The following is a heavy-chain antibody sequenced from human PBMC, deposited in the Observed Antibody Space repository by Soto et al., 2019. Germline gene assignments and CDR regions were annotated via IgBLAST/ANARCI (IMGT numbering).Heavy chain of an antibody. CDR1: GYTLTELS. CDR3: AHGYSGYDRGFDP. CDR2: FDPEDGET. J-gene: IGHJ5*02. V-gene: IGHV1-24*01. D-gene: IGHD5-12*01. Sequence: ASVKVSCKVSGYTLTELSMHWVRQAPGKGLEWMGGFDPEDGETIYAQKFQGRVTMTEDTSTDTAYMELSSLSSEDTAVYYCAHGYSGYDRGFDPWGQGTLSPSPQ.